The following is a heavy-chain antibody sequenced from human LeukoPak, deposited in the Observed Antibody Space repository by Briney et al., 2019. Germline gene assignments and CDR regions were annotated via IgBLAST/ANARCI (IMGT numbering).Heavy chain of an antibody. CDR1: GFTFSTYA. Sequence: GGSLRLSCVASGFTFSTYAMSWVRQAPGKGLEWVSSISSTSSYIYYADSVKGRFTISRDNAKNSLYLQMNSLRAEDTAVYYCARDPLKRAFDIWGQGTMVTVSS. CDR3: ARDPLKRAFDI. V-gene: IGHV3-21*01. CDR2: ISSTSSYI. J-gene: IGHJ3*02.